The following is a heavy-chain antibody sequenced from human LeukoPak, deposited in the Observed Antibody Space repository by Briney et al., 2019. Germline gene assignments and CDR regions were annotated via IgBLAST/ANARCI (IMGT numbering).Heavy chain of an antibody. J-gene: IGHJ5*02. V-gene: IGHV3-21*01. CDR3: ARDSEVVVGGSSWFDP. CDR2: ISTSGSYI. D-gene: IGHD2-15*01. Sequence: PGGSLRLSCAASGFTVSSNYINWVRQAPGKGLEWVSSISTSGSYIYYADSVKGRFTISRDNAKKSLYLQMNSLRAEDTAVYYCARDSEVVVGGSSWFDPWGQGTLVTVSS. CDR1: GFTVSSNY.